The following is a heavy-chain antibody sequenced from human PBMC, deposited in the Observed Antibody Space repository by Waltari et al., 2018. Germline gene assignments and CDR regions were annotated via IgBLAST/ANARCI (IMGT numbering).Heavy chain of an antibody. CDR3: ATGEKGSSLVDY. CDR2: FDPEDGET. D-gene: IGHD6-13*01. J-gene: IGHJ4*02. Sequence: QVQLVQSGAEVKKPGASVKVSCTVSGYTLTQLSMHWLRQAPGKGLEGMGGFDPEDGETIYAQKFQGRVTMTEDTSTDTAYMELSSLRSEDTAVYYCATGEKGSSLVDYWGQGTLVTVSS. CDR1: GYTLTQLS. V-gene: IGHV1-24*01.